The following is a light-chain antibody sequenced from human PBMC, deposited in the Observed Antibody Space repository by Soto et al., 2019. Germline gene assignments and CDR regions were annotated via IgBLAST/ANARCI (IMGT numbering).Light chain of an antibody. CDR2: AAS. J-gene: IGKJ2*03. V-gene: IGKV1-39*01. CDR3: QQSVSTPIYS. CDR1: QNLDNY. Sequence: DIQMTQAPSSLTASVGDSGTINCRASQNLDNYLNWYQQKPGKAPNLLIYAASRLQSGVPSRFAGSGSGTHFTLTITSLQPEDVGTYFCQQSVSTPIYSFGQGTKVDIK.